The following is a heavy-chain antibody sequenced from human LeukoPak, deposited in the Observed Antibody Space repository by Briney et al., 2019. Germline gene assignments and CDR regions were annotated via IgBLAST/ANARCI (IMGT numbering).Heavy chain of an antibody. CDR1: GGTFSSYA. CDR2: IVPIFGTA. J-gene: IGHJ3*02. CDR3: ARGCSGGSCYSSWAFDI. V-gene: IGHV1-69*01. D-gene: IGHD2-15*01. Sequence: SVKVSCKASGGTFSSYAISWVRQGPGQGLEWMGGIVPIFGTANYAQKFQGRVTITADESTSTAYMELSSLRSEDTAVYYCARGCSGGSCYSSWAFDIWGQGTMVTVTS.